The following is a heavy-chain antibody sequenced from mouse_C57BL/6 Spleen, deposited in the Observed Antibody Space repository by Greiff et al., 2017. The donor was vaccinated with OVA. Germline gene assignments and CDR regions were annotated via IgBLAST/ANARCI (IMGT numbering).Heavy chain of an antibody. Sequence: EVKLQESGGDLVKPGGSLKLSCAASGFTFSSYGMSWVRQTPDKRLEWVATISSGGSYTYYPDSVKGRFTISRDNAKNTLYLQRSSLQSEDTAMXDSARHGDGWPWFAYWGQGTLVTVSA. CDR3: ARHGDGWPWFAY. D-gene: IGHD2-3*01. CDR1: GFTFSSYG. J-gene: IGHJ3*01. V-gene: IGHV5-6*01. CDR2: ISSGGSYT.